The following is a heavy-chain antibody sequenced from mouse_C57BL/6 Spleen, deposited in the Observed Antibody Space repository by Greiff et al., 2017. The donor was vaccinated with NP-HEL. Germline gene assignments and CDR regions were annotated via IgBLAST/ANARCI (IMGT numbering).Heavy chain of an antibody. CDR1: GYTFTDYN. CDR2: INPNNGGT. V-gene: IGHV1-18*01. CDR3: AREDYYGSSWGFAY. Sequence: EVQLQQSGPELVKPGASVKIPCKASGYTFTDYNMDWVKQSHGKSLEWIGDINPNNGGTIYNQKFKGKATLTVDKSSSTAYMELRSLTSEDTAVYYCAREDYYGSSWGFAYWGQGTLVTVSA. D-gene: IGHD1-1*01. J-gene: IGHJ3*01.